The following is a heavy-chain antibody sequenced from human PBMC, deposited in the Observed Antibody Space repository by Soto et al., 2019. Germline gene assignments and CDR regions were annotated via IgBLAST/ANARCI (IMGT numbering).Heavy chain of an antibody. CDR1: GFTFSIYA. Sequence: EVQLLASGGGLVQPGGSLRLSCAAAGFTFSIYAMSWVRQAPGKGMEWVSAISGRGGSTYYADSVKGRFTISRDNSKNTLYLQMNSLRADDTAVYYCAKATRGGAATLIRDYWGQGTLVTVSS. J-gene: IGHJ4*02. CDR3: AKATRGGAATLIRDY. D-gene: IGHD6-13*01. CDR2: ISGRGGST. V-gene: IGHV3-23*01.